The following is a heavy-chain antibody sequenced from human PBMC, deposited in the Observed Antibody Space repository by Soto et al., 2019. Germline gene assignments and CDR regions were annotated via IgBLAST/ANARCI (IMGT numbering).Heavy chain of an antibody. CDR2: INHSGST. V-gene: IGHV4-34*01. J-gene: IGHJ4*02. CDR1: GGSFSGYY. D-gene: IGHD6-6*01. CDR3: ARGLAIGQLVGGGTDY. Sequence: SETLSLTCAVYGGSFSGYYWSWIRQPPGKGLEWIGEINHSGSTNYNPSLKSRVTISVDTSKNQFSLKLSSVTAADTAVYYCARGLAIGQLVGGGTDYWGQGTLVTVSS.